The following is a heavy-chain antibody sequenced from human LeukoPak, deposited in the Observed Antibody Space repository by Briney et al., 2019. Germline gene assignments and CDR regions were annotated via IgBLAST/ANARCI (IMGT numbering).Heavy chain of an antibody. CDR3: ARAGVLRYVHYYYGMDV. CDR2: IYNSGRT. Sequence: KTSETLSLTCTVSGGSISSGGYYWNWIRQHPGKGLEWIGYIYNSGRTHTKPSLKSRVTISVDTSKNQLSLKLSSVTAADTAVYYCARAGVLRYVHYYYGMDVWGQGTTVTVSS. CDR1: GGSISSGGYY. D-gene: IGHD3-9*01. J-gene: IGHJ6*02. V-gene: IGHV4-31*03.